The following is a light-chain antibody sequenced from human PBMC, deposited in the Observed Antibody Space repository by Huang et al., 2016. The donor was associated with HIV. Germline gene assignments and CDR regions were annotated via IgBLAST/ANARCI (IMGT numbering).Light chain of an antibody. CDR3: QQYDSSPWT. CDR1: QSVSSSY. Sequence: EIVLTQSPGTLSLSPGERATLSCRASQSVSSSYLAWYQQKPGQAPRLLFYGASSRATGIPDRCSGSGSGTDFTLTISRLESEDFAVYYCQQYDSSPWTFGQGTKVEIK. CDR2: GAS. J-gene: IGKJ1*01. V-gene: IGKV3-20*01.